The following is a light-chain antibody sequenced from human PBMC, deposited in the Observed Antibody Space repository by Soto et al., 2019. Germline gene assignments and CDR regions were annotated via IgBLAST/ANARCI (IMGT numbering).Light chain of an antibody. V-gene: IGKV1-39*01. CDR2: AAS. Sequence: DIQMTQSPSSLSASVGDRVTITCRARQSISSYLNWYQQKPGKAPKLLIYAASSLQSGVPSRFSGSGSGTDFTLTISSLQPEDFATYYCQQSYSTPRPFGGGTKVEIK. J-gene: IGKJ4*01. CDR3: QQSYSTPRP. CDR1: QSISSY.